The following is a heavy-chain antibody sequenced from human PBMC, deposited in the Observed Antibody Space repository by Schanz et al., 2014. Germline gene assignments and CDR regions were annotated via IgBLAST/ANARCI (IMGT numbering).Heavy chain of an antibody. Sequence: EMQLLESGGGLAQPGGSLRLSCAASGFTLSNYAMSWVRQAPGKGLEWVSALSEGGGGTHYADSVRGRFTISRDNAENTMFLQLNSLRADDTAVYYCARNRGSGGQNWYFDLWGRGTLVTVSS. CDR3: ARNRGSGGQNWYFDL. D-gene: IGHD1-26*01. CDR1: GFTLSNYA. V-gene: IGHV3-23*01. J-gene: IGHJ2*01. CDR2: LSEGGGGT.